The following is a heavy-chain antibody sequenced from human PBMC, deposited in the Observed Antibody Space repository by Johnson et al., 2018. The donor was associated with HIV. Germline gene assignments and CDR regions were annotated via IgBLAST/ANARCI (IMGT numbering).Heavy chain of an antibody. V-gene: IGHV3-23*04. J-gene: IGHJ3*02. CDR3: ARENWGQRMNAFDI. Sequence: EVQLVESGGGLVQPGRSLRLSCAASGFTFDDYAMHWVRQAPGKGLEWVSAISGSGGSTYYADSVKGRFTISRDNSKNTLYLQMNSLRAEDTAVYYCARENWGQRMNAFDIWGQGTMVTVSS. D-gene: IGHD7-27*01. CDR2: ISGSGGST. CDR1: GFTFDDYA.